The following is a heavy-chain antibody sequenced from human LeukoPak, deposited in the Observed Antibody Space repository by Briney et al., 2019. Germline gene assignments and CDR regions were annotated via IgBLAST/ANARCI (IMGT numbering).Heavy chain of an antibody. Sequence: ASVKVSCKASGCTFISYYMRWVRQAPGQGLEWMGIINPSGSSTSYAQKFQGRVTMTRDTSTSTVYMELSSLGSEDTAVYYCARASPQYSYGYDYWGQGTLVTVSS. CDR2: INPSGSST. V-gene: IGHV1-46*01. CDR1: GCTFISYY. CDR3: ARASPQYSYGYDY. D-gene: IGHD5-18*01. J-gene: IGHJ4*02.